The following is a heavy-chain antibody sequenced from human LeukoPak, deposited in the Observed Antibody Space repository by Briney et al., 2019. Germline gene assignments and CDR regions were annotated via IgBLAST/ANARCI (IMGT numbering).Heavy chain of an antibody. D-gene: IGHD3-9*01. Sequence: TSETLSLTCTVSGGSINSNSFYWGWARQPPGKGLEWIGIGSLSYSGSTYYNPSLKSRVTISVDTSKNQFSLKLSSVTAADTAVYYCARHGINYDILTGFGLDAFDIWGQGTMVTVSS. V-gene: IGHV4-39*01. J-gene: IGHJ3*02. CDR2: LSYSGST. CDR3: ARHGINYDILTGFGLDAFDI. CDR1: GGSINSNSFY.